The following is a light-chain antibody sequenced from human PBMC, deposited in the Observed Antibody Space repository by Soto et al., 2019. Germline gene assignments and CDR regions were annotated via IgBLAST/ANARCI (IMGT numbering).Light chain of an antibody. CDR1: QGIGSW. Sequence: DIQMTQSPSSVSASVGDRVTITCRASQGIGSWLAWYQQKPGKAPNLLIYAASSLQSGVISRFSGSGSGTDFTLTIRSLHPEDFATYYCQQANTFPYTFGQGTKVDTK. CDR3: QQANTFPYT. J-gene: IGKJ2*01. CDR2: AAS. V-gene: IGKV1-12*01.